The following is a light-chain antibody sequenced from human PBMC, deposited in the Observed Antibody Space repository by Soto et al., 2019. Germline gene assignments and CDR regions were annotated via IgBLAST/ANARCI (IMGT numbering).Light chain of an antibody. Sequence: QSVLTQPASVSGSPGQSITISCTGTSSEVGGYNYVSWYQQHPGQAPKLMIYDVNNRPSGVSNRLSGSKSGNTAYLTISGLQVEHEADYYCISYTSSSTYVVFGGGTKLTVL. CDR1: SSEVGGYNY. J-gene: IGLJ2*01. CDR3: ISYTSSSTYVV. V-gene: IGLV2-14*01. CDR2: DVN.